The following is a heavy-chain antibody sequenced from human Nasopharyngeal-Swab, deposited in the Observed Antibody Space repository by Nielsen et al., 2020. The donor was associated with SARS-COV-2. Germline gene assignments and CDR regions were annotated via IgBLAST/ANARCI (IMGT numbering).Heavy chain of an antibody. CDR3: ARGAVHHMLDL. Sequence: WVRQAPGQGPEWLGLIIPSEGSTACAQKFQDRVTMTRDTSTSTAYMELSSLRSDDTAVYFCARGAVHHMLDLWGQGTRVTVSS. D-gene: IGHD3-16*01. J-gene: IGHJ5*02. CDR2: IIPSEGST. V-gene: IGHV1-46*01.